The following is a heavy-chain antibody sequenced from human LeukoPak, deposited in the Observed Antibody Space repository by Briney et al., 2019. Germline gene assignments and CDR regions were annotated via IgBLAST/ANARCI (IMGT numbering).Heavy chain of an antibody. CDR2: IKSKVDGGTT. CDR3: TTDAGYTSRWYNY. Sequence: GGSLRLSCAASGFTFNNACMCWVRQAPGKGLEWVGRIKSKVDGGTTDYGAPVKGRFTISRDDSRNTLYLQMNSLKTEDTAVYYCTTDAGYTSRWYNYWGQGTLVTVSS. J-gene: IGHJ4*02. V-gene: IGHV3-15*01. CDR1: GFTFNNAC. D-gene: IGHD6-13*01.